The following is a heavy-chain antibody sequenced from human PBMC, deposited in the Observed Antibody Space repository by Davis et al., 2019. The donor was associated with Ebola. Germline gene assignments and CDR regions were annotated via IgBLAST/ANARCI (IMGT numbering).Heavy chain of an antibody. J-gene: IGHJ6*03. D-gene: IGHD3-10*01. CDR2: IYYSGST. Sequence: PSETLSLTCTVSGGSISSYYWSWIRQPPGKGLEWIGYIYYSGSTNYNPSLKSRVTISVDTSKNQFSLKLSSVTAADTAVYYCARWFTVDCYYMDVWGKGTTVTVSS. CDR1: GGSISSYY. CDR3: ARWFTVDCYYMDV. V-gene: IGHV4-59*01.